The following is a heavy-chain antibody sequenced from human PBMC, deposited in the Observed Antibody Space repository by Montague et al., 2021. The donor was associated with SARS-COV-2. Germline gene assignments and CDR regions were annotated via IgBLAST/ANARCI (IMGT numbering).Heavy chain of an antibody. D-gene: IGHD3-22*01. CDR3: ARSREEFTSIAVIITGGMHYCDS. CDR1: GGSFSGYY. V-gene: IGHV4-34*01. CDR2: INHSGST. J-gene: IGHJ4*02. Sequence: SETLSLTCAVYGGSFSGYYWSWVRQAPGKGLEWIGEINHSGSTHYNPSLKSRVSVSVDTSKNQFSLKMSSVTAADTAVFYCARSREEFTSIAVIITGGMHYCDSWGQGTLVTVSS.